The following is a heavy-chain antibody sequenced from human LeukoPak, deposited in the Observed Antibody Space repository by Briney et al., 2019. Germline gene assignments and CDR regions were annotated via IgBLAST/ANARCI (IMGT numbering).Heavy chain of an antibody. CDR3: ASYRDSSSRKIDY. Sequence: SVKVSCKASGGTFSSYAISWVRQAPGQGLAWMGRIIPILGIANYAQKFQGRVTITADKPTSTAYMELSSLRSEDTAVYYCASYRDSSSRKIDYWGQGTLVTVSS. V-gene: IGHV1-69*04. J-gene: IGHJ4*02. D-gene: IGHD6-13*01. CDR2: IIPILGIA. CDR1: GGTFSSYA.